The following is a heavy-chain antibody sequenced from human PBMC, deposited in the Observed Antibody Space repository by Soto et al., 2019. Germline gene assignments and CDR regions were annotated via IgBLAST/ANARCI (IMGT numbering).Heavy chain of an antibody. J-gene: IGHJ4*02. Sequence: QVQLVQSGAEVKKPGASVKVSCKASGYTFTSNDIICVRQATGQGLEWMGWMNPNSGDTGYAKKIQGRVTMTRDTSINTAYRELSRLRSEDKALYYCARVGYVWGSPNGGQGTLVTVSS. V-gene: IGHV1-8*01. CDR3: ARVGYVWGSPN. D-gene: IGHD3-16*01. CDR2: MNPNSGDT. CDR1: GYTFTSND.